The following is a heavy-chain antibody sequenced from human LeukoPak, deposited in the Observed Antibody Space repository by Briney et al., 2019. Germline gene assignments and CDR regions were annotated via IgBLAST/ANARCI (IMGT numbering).Heavy chain of an antibody. CDR1: GFTFSSYA. CDR3: AKPSDSYGSGSSSPPFDY. Sequence: GGSLRLSCAASGFTFSSYAMSWGCEAPPEGLEWVSAISGSGGSTYYADSVKGRFTISRDNSKNTLYLQMNSLRAEDTAVYYCAKPSDSYGSGSSSPPFDYWGQGTLVTV. V-gene: IGHV3-23*01. CDR2: ISGSGGST. D-gene: IGHD3-10*01. J-gene: IGHJ4*02.